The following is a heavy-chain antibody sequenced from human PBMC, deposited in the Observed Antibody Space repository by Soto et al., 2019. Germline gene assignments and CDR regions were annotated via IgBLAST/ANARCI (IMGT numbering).Heavy chain of an antibody. D-gene: IGHD5-12*01. V-gene: IGHV4-30-4*01. CDR2: IFYTGST. CDR1: GGTINGGDYF. CDR3: ARVKATLYRHYYFDY. J-gene: IGHJ4*02. Sequence: KTSETLSLTCSVSGGTINGGDYFWSWIRQPPGKGLEWIGSIFYTGSTYYSPSLKSRASMSMDTSKNLLSLRLRSLTAADTAVYFCARVKATLYRHYYFDYWGQGTPVTVSS.